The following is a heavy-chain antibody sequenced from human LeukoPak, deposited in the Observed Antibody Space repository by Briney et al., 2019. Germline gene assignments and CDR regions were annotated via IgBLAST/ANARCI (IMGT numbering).Heavy chain of an antibody. Sequence: PGGSLRLSCAASGFTFSSYGMSWVRQAPGKGLEWVSAISGSGGSTYYADSVKGRFTISRDNSKNTLYLQMNSLRAEDTAVYYCAKEFGTLWFGELSDPDYWGQGTLVTVSS. CDR1: GFTFSSYG. V-gene: IGHV3-23*01. CDR2: ISGSGGST. J-gene: IGHJ4*02. D-gene: IGHD3-10*01. CDR3: AKEFGTLWFGELSDPDY.